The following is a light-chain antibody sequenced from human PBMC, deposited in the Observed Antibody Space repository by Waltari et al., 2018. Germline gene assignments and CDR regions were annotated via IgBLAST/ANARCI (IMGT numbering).Light chain of an antibody. V-gene: IGKV1-8*01. CDR1: QGISSY. CDR2: AAS. J-gene: IGKJ5*01. Sequence: AIQMTQSPSSLSASIGDRVTITCRASQGISSYLAWYQQNPGTAPKLLIYAASTLQSGVPSRFSGSGSGTDFTLTISCLQSEDFATYYCQQYYSYLPITFGQGTRLDLK. CDR3: QQYYSYLPIT.